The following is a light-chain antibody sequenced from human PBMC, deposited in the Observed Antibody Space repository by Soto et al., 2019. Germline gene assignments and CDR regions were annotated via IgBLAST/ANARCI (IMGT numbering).Light chain of an antibody. CDR3: QRYDISPFP. J-gene: IGKJ2*01. CDR2: GAS. CDR1: QSVNSTY. Sequence: EIVLTQSPGTLSLSPGERATLSCRASQSVNSTYLAWYQHKPGQAPRLLIYGASSRATGIPDRFSGSGSGTDFTLTISRLEPEDFAVYYCQRYDISPFPFGQGTKLEIK. V-gene: IGKV3-20*01.